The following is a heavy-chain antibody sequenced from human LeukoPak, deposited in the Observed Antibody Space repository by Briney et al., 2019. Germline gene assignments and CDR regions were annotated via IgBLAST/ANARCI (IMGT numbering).Heavy chain of an antibody. J-gene: IGHJ5*02. D-gene: IGHD2-15*01. CDR2: IYYSGST. CDR1: GGSVSSGSYY. CDR3: ARFNREDTTRFDP. V-gene: IGHV4-61*01. Sequence: PPETLPLTCTVSGGSVSSGSYYWSWIRQPPGKGLEWIGYIYYSGSTNYNPSLKSRVTISVDTSKNQFSLKLSSVTAADTAVYYCARFNREDTTRFDPWGQGTLVTVSS.